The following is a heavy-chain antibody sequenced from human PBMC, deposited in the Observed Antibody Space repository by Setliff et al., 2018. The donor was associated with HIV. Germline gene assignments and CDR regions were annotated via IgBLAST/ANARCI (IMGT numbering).Heavy chain of an antibody. J-gene: IGHJ1*01. V-gene: IGHV4-59*11. CDR1: GGSISSHY. CDR2: IYYSGST. CDR3: ARVPTSSWYVTTQRTKEYFHH. Sequence: SETLSLTCTVSGGSISSHYWSWIRQPPGKGLEWIGYIYYSGSTNYNPSLKSRVTMSVDTSKNQFSLKLSSVTAADTAVYYCARVPTSSWYVTTQRTKEYFHHWGQGTLVTVSS. D-gene: IGHD6-13*01.